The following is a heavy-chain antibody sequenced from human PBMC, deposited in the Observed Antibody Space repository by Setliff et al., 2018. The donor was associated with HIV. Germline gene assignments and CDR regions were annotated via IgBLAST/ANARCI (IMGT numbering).Heavy chain of an antibody. CDR3: TRDPTPEELWFFSGYYSDH. CDR1: GFTFSHYG. Sequence: PGGSLRLSCVVSGFTFSHYGMHWVRRAPGKGLEWVTFIASDVSKTHIADSVKGRFTISRDNSKNMLYLQMNSLRADDTAVYYCTRDPTPEELWFFSGYYSDHWGQGTLVTVSS. CDR2: IASDVSKT. V-gene: IGHV3-30*02. J-gene: IGHJ4*02. D-gene: IGHD3-10*01.